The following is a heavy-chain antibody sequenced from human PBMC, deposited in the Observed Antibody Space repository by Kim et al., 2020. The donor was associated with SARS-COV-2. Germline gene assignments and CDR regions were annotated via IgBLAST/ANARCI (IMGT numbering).Heavy chain of an antibody. CDR3: ARSSLLDFDY. CDR2: GGA. Sequence: GGAKYAQRFQGRVTMTRDTSISTVYLEMTRLRSDDTAVYYCARSSLLDFDYWGQGTLVTVSS. J-gene: IGHJ4*02. D-gene: IGHD2-15*01. V-gene: IGHV1-2*02.